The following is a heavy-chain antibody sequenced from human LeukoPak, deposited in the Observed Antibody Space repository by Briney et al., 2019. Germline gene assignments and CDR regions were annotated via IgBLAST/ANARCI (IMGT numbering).Heavy chain of an antibody. CDR2: MKQEGGVK. Sequence: GGSLRLSCAASGFTFSNYWMSWVRQAPGKGLEWLANMKQEGGVKYYVDSVKGRFTISRDNAKNSLYLQMNSLRAEDTAVYYCARDQGYSGLGYFDYWGQGTLVTVSS. CDR3: ARDQGYSGLGYFDY. V-gene: IGHV3-7*01. J-gene: IGHJ4*02. CDR1: GFTFSNYW. D-gene: IGHD5-18*01.